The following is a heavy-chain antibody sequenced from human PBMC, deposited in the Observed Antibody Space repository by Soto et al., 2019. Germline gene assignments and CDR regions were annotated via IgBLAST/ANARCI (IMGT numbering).Heavy chain of an antibody. CDR2: VSPIFGTT. CDR1: GGSFSSPT. Sequence: QVQLVQSGAEVKKPGSSVKVSCKASGGSFSSPTISWVRQAPGQGLEWMGGVSPIFGTTNSAQKFQGRVTINEEASSGTAYMEWSSLKPEDTAVYYCAGGGSSGGWYFDLWGRGTLVTVSS. CDR3: AGGGSSGGWYFDL. V-gene: IGHV1-69*01. J-gene: IGHJ2*01. D-gene: IGHD1-26*01.